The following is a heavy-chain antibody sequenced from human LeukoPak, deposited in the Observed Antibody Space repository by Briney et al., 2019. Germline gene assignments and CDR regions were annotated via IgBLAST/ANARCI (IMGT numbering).Heavy chain of an antibody. V-gene: IGHV4-39*01. CDR3: AGWSSGSSAYDI. CDR2: IFHSGST. CDR1: GGSISSSSYY. J-gene: IGHJ3*02. D-gene: IGHD1-14*01. Sequence: WETLSLTCTVSGGSISSSSYYWSWIRQPPGKGLERLGSIFHSGSTYYSPSFKSRVTISADTSKNQFSLRLPSVTAADTAVYYCAGWSSGSSAYDIWGHGTMVTVSS.